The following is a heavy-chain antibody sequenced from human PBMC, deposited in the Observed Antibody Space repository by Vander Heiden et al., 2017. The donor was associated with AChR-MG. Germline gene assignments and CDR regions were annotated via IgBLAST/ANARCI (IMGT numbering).Heavy chain of an antibody. D-gene: IGHD2-2*01. CDR3: ARVGYCSSTSCSDYYYYGMDV. V-gene: IGHV1-69*01. J-gene: IGHJ6*02. CDR2: IIPIFGTA. CDR1: GGTFSSYA. Sequence: QVQLVQSGAEVKKPGSSVKVSCKASGGTFSSYAISWVRQAPGQGLEWMGGIIPIFGTANYAQKCQGRVTITADESTSTAYMELSSLRSEDTAVYYCARVGYCSSTSCSDYYYYGMDVWGQGTTVTVSS.